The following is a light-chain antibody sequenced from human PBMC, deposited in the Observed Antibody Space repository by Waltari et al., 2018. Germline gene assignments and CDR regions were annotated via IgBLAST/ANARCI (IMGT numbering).Light chain of an antibody. CDR2: AAS. Sequence: DIQLTQSPSFLSASVGDRVTITCRASQCITSDLVWIQQKPGKAPKLLIYAASTLQSGVPSRLSGSGSATEFTLTITSLQPEDSATYYCQQLNTYPRITFGGGTEVEIK. CDR3: QQLNTYPRIT. CDR1: QCITSD. V-gene: IGKV1-9*01. J-gene: IGKJ4*01.